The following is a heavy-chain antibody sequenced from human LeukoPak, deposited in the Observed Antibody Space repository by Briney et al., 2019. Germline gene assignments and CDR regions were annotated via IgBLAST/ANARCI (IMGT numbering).Heavy chain of an antibody. Sequence: ASVKVSCKASGYTFTGYYMHWVRQAPGQGLEWMGWINPNSGGTNYAQKFQGRVTMTRDTSISTAYMELSRLRSDDTAVYYCARDPLAGRIGYSSGWYVFNYFDYWGQGTLVTVSS. J-gene: IGHJ4*02. CDR3: ARDPLAGRIGYSSGWYVFNYFDY. CDR2: INPNSGGT. CDR1: GYTFTGYY. D-gene: IGHD6-19*01. V-gene: IGHV1-2*02.